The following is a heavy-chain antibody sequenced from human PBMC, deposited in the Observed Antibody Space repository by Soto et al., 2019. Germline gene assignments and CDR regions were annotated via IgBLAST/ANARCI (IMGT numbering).Heavy chain of an antibody. CDR3: ASSKDQAY. Sequence: GGSLRLSCAASGFTFNNYWMHWVRQVPGKGLVWVSRINPDGSRTNYADSVKGRFTISRDNAKNTLYLQMNSLRADDTAVYYCASSKDQAYWGQGTLVTVSS. CDR2: INPDGSRT. J-gene: IGHJ4*02. CDR1: GFTFNNYW. D-gene: IGHD2-2*01. V-gene: IGHV3-74*01.